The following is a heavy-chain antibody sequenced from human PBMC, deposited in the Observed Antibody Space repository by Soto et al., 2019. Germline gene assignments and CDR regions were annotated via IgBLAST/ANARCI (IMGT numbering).Heavy chain of an antibody. CDR1: GFTFRSYG. J-gene: IGHJ6*02. CDR3: AKEFGWELQLCHPYYTSGMDV. D-gene: IGHD1-1*01. V-gene: IGHV3-30*18. Sequence: QVQLVESGGGVVQPGRSLRLSCAASGFTFRSYGMHWVRQAPGKGLEWVALMSFDGSNKYYADSVRGRFTLPSDNSKSTLYLQMDILRPEDTAVYYCAKEFGWELQLCHPYYTSGMDVWGQGTTVTVSS. CDR2: MSFDGSNK.